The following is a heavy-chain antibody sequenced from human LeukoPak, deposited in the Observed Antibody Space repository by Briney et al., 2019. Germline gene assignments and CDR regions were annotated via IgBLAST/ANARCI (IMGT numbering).Heavy chain of an antibody. CDR1: GFTFSSYA. CDR2: IYYSGST. V-gene: IGHV4-59*01. Sequence: GSLRLSCAASGFTFSSYAMSWIRQPPGKGLEWIGYIYYSGSTNYNPSLKSRVTISVDTSKNQFSLKLSSVTAADTAVYYCARDYYDRHLDPGSLIFDPWGQGTLVTVSS. CDR3: ARDYYDRHLDPGSLIFDP. J-gene: IGHJ5*02. D-gene: IGHD3-22*01.